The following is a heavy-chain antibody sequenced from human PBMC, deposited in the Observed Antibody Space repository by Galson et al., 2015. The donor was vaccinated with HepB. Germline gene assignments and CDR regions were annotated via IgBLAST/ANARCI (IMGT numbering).Heavy chain of an antibody. CDR3: ARGGRSGFDY. J-gene: IGHJ4*02. Sequence: TPSLTCSVSGGSISSGSFYWTWIRQPAGKGLEWIGRIYTPGSTNYNPSLKSRITMSVDTSKNQFSLKLSSVTAADTAVYYCARGGRSGFDYWGQGTLVTVSS. V-gene: IGHV4-61*02. CDR2: IYTPGST. D-gene: IGHD3-10*01. CDR1: GGSISSGSFY.